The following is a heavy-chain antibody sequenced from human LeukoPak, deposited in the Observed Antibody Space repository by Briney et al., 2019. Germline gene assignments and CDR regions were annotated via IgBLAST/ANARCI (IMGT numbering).Heavy chain of an antibody. CDR1: GGSISSYY. J-gene: IGHJ3*02. CDR2: IYTSGST. CDR3: ARQRGITMISRGAFDI. D-gene: IGHD3-22*01. Sequence: SETQSLTCTVSGGSISSYYWSWIRQPPGKGLEWIGYIYTSGSTNYNPSLKSRVTISVDTSKNQFSLKLSSVTAADTAVYYCARQRGITMISRGAFDIWGQGTMVTVSS. V-gene: IGHV4-4*09.